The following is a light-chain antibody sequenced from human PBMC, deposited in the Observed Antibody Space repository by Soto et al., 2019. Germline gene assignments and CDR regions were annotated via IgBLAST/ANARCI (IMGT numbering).Light chain of an antibody. V-gene: IGLV2-14*01. Sequence: QSALTPPASVSGSPVQSITISCAGTSSDVGVYNYVSCYQKHPGKAPILILYEVSNRPSGVTNHFPGSNPSTTATLTISWIQAEDEADHYCTSYPISSLYVFGSGTKVTVL. CDR1: SSDVGVYNY. CDR3: TSYPISSLYV. CDR2: EVS. J-gene: IGLJ1*01.